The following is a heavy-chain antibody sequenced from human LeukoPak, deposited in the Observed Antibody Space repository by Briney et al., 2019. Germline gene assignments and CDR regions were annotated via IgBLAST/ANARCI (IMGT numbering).Heavy chain of an antibody. CDR2: SYTSGST. CDR1: GGSISSGSYH. V-gene: IGHV4-61*02. CDR3: ARGYSYPLRGLDY. D-gene: IGHD5-18*01. J-gene: IGHJ4*02. Sequence: SHTLSLTCTVSGGSISSGSYHWSWIRKPAAKGLEWIGRSYTSGSTNYNPSLKCRVTISVDTSKNQFSLKLSSVTAADTAVYYCARGYSYPLRGLDYWGQRNLVTVSS.